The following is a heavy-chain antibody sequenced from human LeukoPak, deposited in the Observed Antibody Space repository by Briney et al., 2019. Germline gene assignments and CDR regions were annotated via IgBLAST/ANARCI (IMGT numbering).Heavy chain of an antibody. D-gene: IGHD3-3*01. V-gene: IGHV4-4*07. CDR2: IYTSGST. CDR3: ARINFWSGYQYYFDY. CDR1: GGSISSYY. J-gene: IGHJ4*02. Sequence: SETLSLTCTVSGGSISSYYRSWIRQPAGKGLEWIGRIYTSGSTNYNPSLKSRVTMSVDTSKNQFSLKLSSVTAADTAVYYCARINFWSGYQYYFDYWGQGTLVTVSS.